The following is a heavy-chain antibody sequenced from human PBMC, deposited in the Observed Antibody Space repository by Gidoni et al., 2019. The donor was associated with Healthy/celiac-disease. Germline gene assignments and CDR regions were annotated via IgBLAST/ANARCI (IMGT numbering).Heavy chain of an antibody. CDR2: INHSGST. V-gene: IGHV4-34*01. CDR1: GGSFRGYY. CDR3: ARGPVAGRPLDY. J-gene: IGHJ4*02. Sequence: QVQLQQWGAGLLKPSETLSLTCAVSGGSFRGYYWSWIRQPPGKGLEWIGEINHSGSTNYNPSLKRRVTISVDTSKNQFSLKLSSVTAADTAVYYCARGPVAGRPLDYWGQGTLVTVSS.